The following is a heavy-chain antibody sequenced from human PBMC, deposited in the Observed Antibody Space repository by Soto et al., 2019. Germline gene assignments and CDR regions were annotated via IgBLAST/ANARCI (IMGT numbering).Heavy chain of an antibody. CDR3: ARRKERSGPNYLDS. J-gene: IGHJ4*02. Sequence: QVQLVQSGAEVKKPGASVKVSCKASGYTFITYDINWVRQATGQGLEWMGWMNPYNGNAGYAQKFQGRGNMTRNTSISTAYMELSSLRSDDTAVYFCARRKERSGPNYLDSWGQGSLVTVSS. CDR1: GYTFITYD. D-gene: IGHD6-25*01. V-gene: IGHV1-8*01. CDR2: MNPYNGNA.